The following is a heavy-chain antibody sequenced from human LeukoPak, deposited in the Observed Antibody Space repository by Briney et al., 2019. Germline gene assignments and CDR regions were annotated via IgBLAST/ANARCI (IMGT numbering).Heavy chain of an antibody. CDR1: GFTFSSYG. CDR3: AKDSSLNY. V-gene: IGHV3-30*18. CDR2: ISYDGSNK. J-gene: IGHJ4*02. Sequence: PGGSLRLSCAASGFTFSSYGMHWVRQAPGKGLERVAVISYDGSNKYYADSVKGRFTISRDNSKNTLYLQMNSLRAEDTAVYYCAKDSSLNYWGQGTLVTVSS.